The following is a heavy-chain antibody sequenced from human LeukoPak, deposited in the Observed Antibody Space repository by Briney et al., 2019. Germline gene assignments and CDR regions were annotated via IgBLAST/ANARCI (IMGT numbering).Heavy chain of an antibody. D-gene: IGHD2-21*01. CDR1: GFTFSSYP. V-gene: IGHV3-21*04. CDR3: ASSYCGGTLCYDHY. CDR2: ISSSSTYT. Sequence: PGGSLRLSCAASGFTFSSYPMNWVRQAPGKGLEWVSSISSSSTYTFYADSVKGRFTISRDNSKNTLYLQMNSLRAEDTAVYYCASSYCGGTLCYDHYWGHGTLVTVSS. J-gene: IGHJ4*01.